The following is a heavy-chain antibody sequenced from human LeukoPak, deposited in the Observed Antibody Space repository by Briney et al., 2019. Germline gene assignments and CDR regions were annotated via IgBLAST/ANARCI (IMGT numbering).Heavy chain of an antibody. CDR1: GGSISSSSYY. J-gene: IGHJ4*02. CDR3: ARYSSSWYPDY. CDR2: IYYSGST. V-gene: IGHV4-39*07. Sequence: SETLSLTCTVSGGSISSSSYYWGWIRQPPGKGLEWIGSIYYSGSTYYNLSLKSRVTISVDTSKNQFSLKLSSVTAADTAVYYCARYSSSWYPDYWGQGTLVTVSS. D-gene: IGHD6-13*01.